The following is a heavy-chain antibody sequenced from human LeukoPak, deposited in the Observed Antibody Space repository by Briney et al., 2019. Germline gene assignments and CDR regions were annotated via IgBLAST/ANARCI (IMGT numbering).Heavy chain of an antibody. CDR1: GGSISSGDYY. Sequence: SETLSLTCTVSGGSISSGDYYWSWIRQPPGKGLEWIGYIYYSGSTYYNPSLKSRVTISVDTSKNQFSLKLSFVTAADTAVYYCAREGGYCSGGSCCCFDYWGQGTLVTVSS. CDR3: AREGGYCSGGSCCCFDY. V-gene: IGHV4-30-4*01. J-gene: IGHJ4*02. D-gene: IGHD2-15*01. CDR2: IYYSGST.